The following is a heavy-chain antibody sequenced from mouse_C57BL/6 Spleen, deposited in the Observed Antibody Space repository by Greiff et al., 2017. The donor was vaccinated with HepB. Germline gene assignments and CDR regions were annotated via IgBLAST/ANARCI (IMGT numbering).Heavy chain of an antibody. Sequence: QVQLQQSGAELVKPGASVKMSCKASGYTFTTYPIEWMKQNHGKSLEWIGNFHPYNDDTKYNEKFKGKATLTVEKSSSTVYLELSRLKSDDSAVYVCARSGYDGYYNWYFDVWGTGTTVTVSS. CDR3: ARSGYDGYYNWYFDV. J-gene: IGHJ1*03. CDR1: GYTFTTYP. CDR2: FHPYNDDT. V-gene: IGHV1-47*01. D-gene: IGHD2-3*01.